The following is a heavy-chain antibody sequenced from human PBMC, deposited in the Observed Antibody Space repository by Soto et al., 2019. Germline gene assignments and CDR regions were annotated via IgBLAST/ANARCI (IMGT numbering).Heavy chain of an antibody. CDR3: AKDTATAITSYYFHGMDV. Sequence: PGGSLRLSCAASGFIFSTYGMHWVRQAPGKGLEWVAVISFDGRNKYYADSVRGRFTISRDNSKNTLHLQMNSLRGEDTAVYYCAKDTATAITSYYFHGMDVWGQGTTVTVSS. CDR2: ISFDGRNK. J-gene: IGHJ6*02. V-gene: IGHV3-30*18. D-gene: IGHD5-12*01. CDR1: GFIFSTYG.